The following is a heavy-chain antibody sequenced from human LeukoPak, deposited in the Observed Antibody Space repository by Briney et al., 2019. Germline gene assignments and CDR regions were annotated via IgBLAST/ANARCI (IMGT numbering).Heavy chain of an antibody. V-gene: IGHV1-18*04. CDR2: ISAYNGNT. CDR3: ARDSRFTVTTTFAY. Sequence: GASVKVSCKASGYTFTGYYMHWVRQAPGQGLEWMGWISAYNGNTNYAQKLQGRVTMTTDTSTSTACMELRSLRSDDTAVYYCARDSRFTVTTTFAYWGQGTLVTVSS. D-gene: IGHD4-17*01. J-gene: IGHJ4*02. CDR1: GYTFTGYY.